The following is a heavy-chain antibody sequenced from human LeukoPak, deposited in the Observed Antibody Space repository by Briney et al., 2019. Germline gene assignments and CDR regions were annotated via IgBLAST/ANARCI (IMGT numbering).Heavy chain of an antibody. CDR3: ARGQHSYGYFNGFDY. CDR2: IYYSGST. J-gene: IGHJ4*02. CDR1: GGSISSYY. D-gene: IGHD5-18*01. Sequence: SETLSLTCTVSGGSISSYYWNWIRHPPGKGLEWIGYIYYSGSTNYNPSLESRVTMSVDTSKNQFSLKLSSVTAADTAVYYCARGQHSYGYFNGFDYWGQGTLVTVSS. V-gene: IGHV4-59*01.